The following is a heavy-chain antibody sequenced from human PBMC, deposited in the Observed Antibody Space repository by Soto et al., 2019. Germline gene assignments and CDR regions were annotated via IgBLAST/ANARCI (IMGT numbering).Heavy chain of an antibody. D-gene: IGHD6-19*01. CDR2: ISAYNGNT. V-gene: IGHV1-18*01. Sequence: ASVKVSCNASGYTFTSYGISWVRQAPGQGLEWMGWISAYNGNTNYAQKLQGRVTMTTDTSTSTAYMELRSLRSDDTAVYYCARGVSKLQWLPQDFDYWGQGTLVTVSS. CDR3: ARGVSKLQWLPQDFDY. J-gene: IGHJ4*02. CDR1: GYTFTSYG.